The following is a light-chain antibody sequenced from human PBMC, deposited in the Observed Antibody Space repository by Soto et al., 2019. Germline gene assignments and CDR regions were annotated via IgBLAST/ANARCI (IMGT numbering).Light chain of an antibody. J-gene: IGLJ1*01. Sequence: QSVLTQPPSASGTPGQRVSISCSGSSSNIGGNTVDWYQQLPGTAPKLPIYSNSQRPSGVPDRFSGSKSGTSASLAISGLQSEDEADYYCAAWDDSLNGHVFGTGTKLTVL. CDR2: SNS. CDR3: AAWDDSLNGHV. V-gene: IGLV1-44*01. CDR1: SSNIGGNT.